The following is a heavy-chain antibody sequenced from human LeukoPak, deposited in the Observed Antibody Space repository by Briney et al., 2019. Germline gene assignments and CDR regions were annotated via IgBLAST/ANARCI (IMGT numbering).Heavy chain of an antibody. Sequence: SETLSLTCSVSGDSPSRGSYYWNWIWQPAGKGLEWIGRISASGNTNYNPSLKSRVTLSVDASKNQFSLRLTSVTAADTAVYFCARGVTVFGGAPKGALDLWGRGTMVTVSS. D-gene: IGHD3-3*01. CDR3: ARGVTVFGGAPKGALDL. CDR2: ISASGNT. J-gene: IGHJ3*01. CDR1: GDSPSRGSYY. V-gene: IGHV4-61*02.